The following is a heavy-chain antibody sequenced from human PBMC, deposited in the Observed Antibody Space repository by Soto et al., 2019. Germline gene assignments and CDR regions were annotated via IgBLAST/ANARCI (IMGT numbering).Heavy chain of an antibody. CDR2: IYYSGST. J-gene: IGHJ6*02. CDR1: GGSISSGGYY. D-gene: IGHD6-19*01. Sequence: SETLSLTCTVSGGSISSGGYYWSWIRQHPGKGLEWIGYIYYSGSTYYNPSLKSRVTISVDTSKNQFSLKLSSVTAADTAVYYCARGLRRQWLVREVSDYYYYGMDVWGQGTTVTVSS. CDR3: ARGLRRQWLVREVSDYYYYGMDV. V-gene: IGHV4-31*03.